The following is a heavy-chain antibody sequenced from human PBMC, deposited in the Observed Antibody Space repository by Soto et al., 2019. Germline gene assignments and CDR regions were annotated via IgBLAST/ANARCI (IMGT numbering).Heavy chain of an antibody. V-gene: IGHV1-18*01. D-gene: IGHD3-9*01. CDR1: GYTFTSYG. Sequence: QVQLVQSGAEVKKPGASVKVSCKASGYTFTSYGISWVRQAPGQGLEWMGWISAYNGNTNYAQKLQGRVTMTTDTSTSTAYMELRSLRSDDTAVYYCAREGPVPPYDILTGGKSVGGWFDPWGQGTLVTVSS. CDR3: AREGPVPPYDILTGGKSVGGWFDP. CDR2: ISAYNGNT. J-gene: IGHJ5*02.